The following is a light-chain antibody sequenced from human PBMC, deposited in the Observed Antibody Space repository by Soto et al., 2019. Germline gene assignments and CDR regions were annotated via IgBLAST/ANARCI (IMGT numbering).Light chain of an antibody. CDR2: VVS. J-gene: IGLJ1*01. Sequence: QSALTQPASVSGSPGQSITISCTGTGSGVGGYNYVSWYQQHPGKAPKLMIYVVSNRPSGVSNRFSGSKSGNTASLTISGLQAEDEADYYCSSYTSSSTYVFGTGTKLTVL. CDR1: GSGVGGYNY. CDR3: SSYTSSSTYV. V-gene: IGLV2-14*01.